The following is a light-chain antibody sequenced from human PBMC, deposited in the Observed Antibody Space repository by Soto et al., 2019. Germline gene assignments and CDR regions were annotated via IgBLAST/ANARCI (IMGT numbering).Light chain of an antibody. J-gene: IGLJ2*01. Sequence: SYELTQPPSVSVAPGQTATFICGGDNIGYKTVHWYQQRPGQAPVLVVYDDSDRPSGIPERFSGSNSGNTATLTSNRVEAGDEADYYCQVWDSGSDLFGGGTKVTVL. CDR3: QVWDSGSDL. V-gene: IGLV3-21*02. CDR1: NIGYKT. CDR2: DDS.